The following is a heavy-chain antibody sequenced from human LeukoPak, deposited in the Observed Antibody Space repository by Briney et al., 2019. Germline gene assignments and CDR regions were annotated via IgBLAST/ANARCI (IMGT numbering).Heavy chain of an antibody. V-gene: IGHV1-69*05. CDR3: ASFTRRDGYNYYYYYYMDV. Sequence: SVKVSCKASGGTFSSYAISWVRQAPGQGLEWMGGIIPIFGTANYAQKFQGRVTITTDESTSTAYMELSSLRSEDTAVYYCASFTRRDGYNYYYYYYMDVWGKGTTVTVSS. CDR2: IIPIFGTA. CDR1: GGTFSSYA. J-gene: IGHJ6*03. D-gene: IGHD5-24*01.